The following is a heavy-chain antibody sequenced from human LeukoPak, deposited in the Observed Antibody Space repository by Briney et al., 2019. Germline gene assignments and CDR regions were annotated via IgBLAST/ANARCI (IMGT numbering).Heavy chain of an antibody. D-gene: IGHD3-10*01. CDR3: ARDGGSGSYYNGKTDY. J-gene: IGHJ4*02. Sequence: MHWVRQAPGQGLEWMGWINPNSGGTNYAQKFQGRVTMTRDTSISTAYMELSRLRSDDTAVYYCARDGGSGSYYNGKTDYWGQGTLVTVSS. CDR2: INPNSGGT. V-gene: IGHV1-2*02.